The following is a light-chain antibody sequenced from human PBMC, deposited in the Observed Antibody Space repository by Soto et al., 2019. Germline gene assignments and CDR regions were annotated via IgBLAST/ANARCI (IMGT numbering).Light chain of an antibody. CDR3: CSYVGSYV. CDR2: DVS. Sequence: QSVLTQPRSVSGSPGQSVTISCTGTSSDVGGHNYVSWYQQYTGKAPKLMIYDVSKRPSGVPDRFSGSKSGNTASLTISGLQAEDEADYYCCSYVGSYVFGSGTKVTVL. V-gene: IGLV2-11*02. CDR1: SSDVGGHNY. J-gene: IGLJ1*01.